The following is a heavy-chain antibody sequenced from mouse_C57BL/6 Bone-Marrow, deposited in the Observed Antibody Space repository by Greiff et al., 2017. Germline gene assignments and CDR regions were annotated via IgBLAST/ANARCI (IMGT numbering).Heavy chain of an antibody. Sequence: EVKLQQSGAELVRPGASVKLSCTASGFTFTDDYMHWVKQRPEQGLEWIGCIDPDNGDTDYGWKFQGKATLTADTSSNTAYLQLSSLTSEDTAVYDCATFYCGNLPYYFDYWGQGTTLTVSA. D-gene: IGHD2-1*01. CDR2: IDPDNGDT. J-gene: IGHJ2*01. CDR3: ATFYCGNLPYYFDY. V-gene: IGHV14-4*01. CDR1: GFTFTDDY.